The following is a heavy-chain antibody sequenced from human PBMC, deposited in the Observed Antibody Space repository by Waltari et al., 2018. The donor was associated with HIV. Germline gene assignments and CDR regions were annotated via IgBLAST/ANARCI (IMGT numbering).Heavy chain of an antibody. CDR2: ISYDGSNK. CDR1: GFTFSSYA. D-gene: IGHD6-19*01. V-gene: IGHV3-30*04. J-gene: IGHJ4*02. Sequence: QVQLVESGGGVVQPGRSLRLSCAASGFTFSSYAMPWVRQAPGKGLEWVAVISYDGSNKYYADSVKGRFTISRDNSKNTLYLQMNSLRAEDTAVYYCAIDRYSSGWYSYWGQGTLVTVSS. CDR3: AIDRYSSGWYSY.